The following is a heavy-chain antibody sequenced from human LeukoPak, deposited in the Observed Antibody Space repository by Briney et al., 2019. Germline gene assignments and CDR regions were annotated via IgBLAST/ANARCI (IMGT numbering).Heavy chain of an antibody. CDR1: GGSVSSSTYY. CDR2: IYYSGST. V-gene: IGHV4-39*07. Sequence: SETLSLTCTVSGGSVSSSTYYWGWMRQPPGKGLEWIGTIYYSGSTYYTPSLKSRVTISVDKSKNQFSLKLSSVTAADTAVYYCARDHYYYDSSGPDAFDIWGQGTMVTVSS. CDR3: ARDHYYYDSSGPDAFDI. D-gene: IGHD3-22*01. J-gene: IGHJ3*02.